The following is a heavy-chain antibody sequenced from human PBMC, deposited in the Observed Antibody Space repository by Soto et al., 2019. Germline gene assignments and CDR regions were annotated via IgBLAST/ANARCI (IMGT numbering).Heavy chain of an antibody. CDR2: ISSSSSSI. D-gene: IGHD5-12*01. V-gene: IGHV3-48*01. CDR3: ARRTSGYDYGPFSV. Sequence: EVQLVESGGGLVQPGGSLRLSCAASGFTFNSYSMNWVRQAPGKGLEWISYISSSSSSIYYADSVKGRFTISRDNAKNSLYLQMNSLRAEDTAVYYCARRTSGYDYGPFSVWGQGALVTVSS. J-gene: IGHJ4*02. CDR1: GFTFNSYS.